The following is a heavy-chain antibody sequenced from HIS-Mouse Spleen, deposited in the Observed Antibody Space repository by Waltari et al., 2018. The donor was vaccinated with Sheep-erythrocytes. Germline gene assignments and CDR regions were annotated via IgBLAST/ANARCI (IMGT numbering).Heavy chain of an antibody. CDR2: IYYSGST. D-gene: IGHD2-21*02. CDR3: ARSAGVVTAIEYFQH. Sequence: QVQLQESGPGLVKPSQTLSLTCTVSGGSISSGGYYWTWTRQHPGKGLEWIGYIYYSGSTYYNPSLKSRVTISVDTSKNQFSLKLSSVTAADTAVYYCARSAGVVTAIEYFQHWVQGTLVTVSS. J-gene: IGHJ1*01. CDR1: GGSISSGGYY. V-gene: IGHV4-31*03.